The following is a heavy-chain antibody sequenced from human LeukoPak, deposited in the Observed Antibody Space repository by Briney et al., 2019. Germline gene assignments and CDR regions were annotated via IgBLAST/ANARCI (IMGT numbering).Heavy chain of an antibody. CDR2: INHSGST. D-gene: IGHD3-16*01. J-gene: IGHJ4*02. CDR3: ARVGHSRIDY. Sequence: SETLSLTCAVYGGSFSGYYWSWIRQPPGEGMEWIGEINHSGSTNYNPSLKSRVTISVDTSKNQFSLKLSSVTAADTAVYYCARVGHSRIDYWGQGTLVTVSS. V-gene: IGHV4-34*01. CDR1: GGSFSGYY.